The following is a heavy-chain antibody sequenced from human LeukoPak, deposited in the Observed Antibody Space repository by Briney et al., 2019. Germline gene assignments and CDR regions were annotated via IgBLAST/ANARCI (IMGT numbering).Heavy chain of an antibody. J-gene: IGHJ5*02. Sequence: GASVKVSCKASGYTFTGYYMHWVRQAPGQGLEWMGWINPNSGGTNYAQKFQGRVTMTRDTSISTAYMELSRLRSDDTAVYYCARVYDFWSGYPMLGWFDPWGQGTLVTVSS. CDR3: ARVYDFWSGYPMLGWFDP. D-gene: IGHD3-3*01. CDR2: INPNSGGT. CDR1: GYTFTGYY. V-gene: IGHV1-2*02.